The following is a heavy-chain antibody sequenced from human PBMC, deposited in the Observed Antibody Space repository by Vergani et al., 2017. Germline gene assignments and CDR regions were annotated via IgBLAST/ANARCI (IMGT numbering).Heavy chain of an antibody. Sequence: VQLQQWGPGLVTPSGTLSLTCAVYGGSISSDNWWNWVRQAPGKGLQWIGEIHRSRSTNYNPSLRRRVTISLDASNSQFSLRLSSVTAADTAVYYCGGIYYYDRSNPLWYFDLWGRGTLVTVSS. J-gene: IGHJ2*01. V-gene: IGHV4-4*02. D-gene: IGHD3-22*01. CDR1: GGSISSDNW. CDR3: GGIYYYDRSNPLWYFDL. CDR2: IHRSRST.